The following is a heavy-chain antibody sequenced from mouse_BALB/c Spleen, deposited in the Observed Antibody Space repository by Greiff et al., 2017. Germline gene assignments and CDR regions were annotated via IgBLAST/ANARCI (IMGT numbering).Heavy chain of an antibody. CDR1: GFTFSSYT. V-gene: IGHV5-6-4*01. J-gene: IGHJ3*01. Sequence: EVKLMESGGGLVKPGGSLKLSCAASGFTFSSYTMSWVRQTPEKRLEWVATISSGGSYTYYPDSVKGRFTISRDNAKNTLYLQMSSLKSEDTAMYYCTRARDDYDSFAYWGQGTLVTVSA. D-gene: IGHD2-4*01. CDR3: TRARDDYDSFAY. CDR2: ISSGGSYT.